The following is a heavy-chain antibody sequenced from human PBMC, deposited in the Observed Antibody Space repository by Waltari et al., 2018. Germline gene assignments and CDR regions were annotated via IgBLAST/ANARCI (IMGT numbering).Heavy chain of an antibody. Sequence: EVQLVESGGGLVKPGGSLRLSCTASGFTFSSVWMHWVRQDPGQGLEWVGRIKSKIDGETIVYAAPVKGRFIISRDDSQNTAYVQMNSLKTEDTAVYYCTTDMVFTSGHFDHWGRGTLVTVSS. D-gene: IGHD3-22*01. V-gene: IGHV3-15*07. CDR2: IKSKIDGETI. J-gene: IGHJ4*02. CDR1: GFTFSSVW. CDR3: TTDMVFTSGHFDH.